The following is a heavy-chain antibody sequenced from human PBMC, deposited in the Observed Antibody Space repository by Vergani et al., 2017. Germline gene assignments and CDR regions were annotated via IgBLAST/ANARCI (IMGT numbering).Heavy chain of an antibody. D-gene: IGHD2-2*01. CDR1: GGTFSSYA. J-gene: IGHJ5*02. CDR2: IIPILGTA. CDR3: AGGQESVVVPAARVDWFDP. V-gene: IGHV1-69*11. Sequence: QVQLVQSGAEVKKPGSSVKVSCKASGGTFSSYAISWVRQAPGQGLEWMGRIIPILGTANYAQKFQGRVTITADDTTSTAYMELSSLRAEDTAVEYCAGGQESVVVPAARVDWFDPWGQGTLGTVSS.